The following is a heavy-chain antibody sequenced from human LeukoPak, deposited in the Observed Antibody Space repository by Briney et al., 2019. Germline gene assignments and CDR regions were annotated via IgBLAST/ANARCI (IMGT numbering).Heavy chain of an antibody. Sequence: GGSLRLSCATSGFTFRHYAVHWLRQAPGKGLEWVAVVSYDGAKIYYADPVKGRFAISRDNANSTLYLQMNNLTSDDTALYYCARARGAYLRYWGQGTLVTVSS. CDR3: ARARGAYLRY. CDR2: VSYDGAKI. CDR1: GFTFRHYA. D-gene: IGHD3-16*01. J-gene: IGHJ4*02. V-gene: IGHV3-30*09.